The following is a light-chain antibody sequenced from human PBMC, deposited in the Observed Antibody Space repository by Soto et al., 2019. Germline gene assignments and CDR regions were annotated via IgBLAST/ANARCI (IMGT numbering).Light chain of an antibody. CDR1: HRVSSY. J-gene: IGKJ4*01. V-gene: IGKV3-11*01. CDR3: QQRGDWPLT. Sequence: EIVMTQSPATLSVSPGERATLSCRASHRVSSYLAWYQQRPGQAPRLLIYGASTRATGIPARFSGSASGTDFTLTISNLEPEDFAVYYCQQRGDWPLTFGGGTKVDI. CDR2: GAS.